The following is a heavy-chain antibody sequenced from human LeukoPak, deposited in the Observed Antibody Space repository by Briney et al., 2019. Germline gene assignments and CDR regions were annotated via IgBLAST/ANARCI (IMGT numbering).Heavy chain of an antibody. Sequence: ASVKVSCKASGYTFTGYYMHWVRQAPGQGLEWMGWINPNSGGTNYAQKFQGRVTMARDTSISTAYMELSRLRSDDTAVYYCARGHRKIGGYSSGWAPPGGDWGQGTLVTVSS. CDR2: INPNSGGT. D-gene: IGHD6-19*01. CDR3: ARGHRKIGGYSSGWAPPGGD. CDR1: GYTFTGYY. V-gene: IGHV1-2*02. J-gene: IGHJ4*02.